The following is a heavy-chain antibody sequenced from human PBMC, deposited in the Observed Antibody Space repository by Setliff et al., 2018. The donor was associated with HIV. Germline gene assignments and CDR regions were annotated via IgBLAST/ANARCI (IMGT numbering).Heavy chain of an antibody. CDR3: ARDTGQLVYYFDS. J-gene: IGHJ4*02. V-gene: IGHV3-48*03. Sequence: PGGSLRLSCAASGFTFSSYEMNWVRQAPGKGLEWVSYISSSGSTIYYADSVKGRFTISRDNLKKRVYLQMSSLRAEDTAVYFCARDTGQLVYYFDSWGQGTLVTVSS. CDR1: GFTFSSYE. D-gene: IGHD6-6*01. CDR2: ISSSGSTI.